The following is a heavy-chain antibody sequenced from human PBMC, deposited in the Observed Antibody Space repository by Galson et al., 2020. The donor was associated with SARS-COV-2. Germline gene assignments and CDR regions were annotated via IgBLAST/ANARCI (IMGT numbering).Heavy chain of an antibody. V-gene: IGHV3-53*01. CDR2: IYTGGDT. CDR1: GFTVSTNY. CDR3: AREHDILTSGAFDI. D-gene: IGHD3-9*01. Sequence: GGSLRLSCAASGFTVSTNYMTWVRQAPGKGLEWVSVIYTGGDTYYADFVKGRFTISRDSSKNTVYLQMNSLRAEDTAMYYCAREHDILTSGAFDIWGQGTMVTVSS. J-gene: IGHJ3*02.